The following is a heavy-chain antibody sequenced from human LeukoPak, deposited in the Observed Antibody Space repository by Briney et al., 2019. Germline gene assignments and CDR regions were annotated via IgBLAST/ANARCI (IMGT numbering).Heavy chain of an antibody. CDR1: GGSISSSSYY. J-gene: IGHJ4*02. CDR2: IYYSGST. Sequence: SETLSLTCTVSGGSISSSSYYWGWIRQPPGKGLEWIGSIYYSGSTYYNPSLKSRVPISVDTSKNQFSLKLSSVTAADTAVYYCARSIVATMSFDYWGQGTLVTVSS. CDR3: ARSIVATMSFDY. V-gene: IGHV4-39*01. D-gene: IGHD5-12*01.